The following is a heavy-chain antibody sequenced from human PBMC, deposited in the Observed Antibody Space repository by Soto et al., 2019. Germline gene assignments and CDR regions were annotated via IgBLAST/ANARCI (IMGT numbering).Heavy chain of an antibody. J-gene: IGHJ4*02. CDR3: TTSISGLVTGH. V-gene: IGHV3-15*07. Sequence: EVQLVESGGGLVKPGGSLRLSCAASGFTFSNAWMNWVRQAPGKGLEWVGRIRSNAAGGTADYAAPVKGRFTFSRDDSQNTLFLQMNSLKTEATAVYFCTTSISGLVTGHWGQGTLVTFSS. CDR2: IRSNAAGGTA. CDR1: GFTFSNAW. D-gene: IGHD3-3*01.